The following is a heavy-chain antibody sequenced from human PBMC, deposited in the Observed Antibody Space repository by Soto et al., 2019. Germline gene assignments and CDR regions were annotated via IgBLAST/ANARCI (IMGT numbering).Heavy chain of an antibody. V-gene: IGHV1-18*01. CDR2: ISAYNGNT. D-gene: IGHD3-9*01. Sequence: EASVKVSCKASGYTFTSYVISWVRQAPGQGLEWMGWISAYNGNTNYAQKLQGRVTMTTDTSTSTAYMELRSLRSDDTAVYYCARSSWDFDWLDYYYGMDVWGQGTTVTVSS. CDR1: GYTFTSYV. J-gene: IGHJ6*02. CDR3: ARSSWDFDWLDYYYGMDV.